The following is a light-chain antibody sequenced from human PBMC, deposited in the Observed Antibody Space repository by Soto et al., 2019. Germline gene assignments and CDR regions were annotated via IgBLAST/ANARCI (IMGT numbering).Light chain of an antibody. J-gene: IGKJ3*01. V-gene: IGKV3-20*01. CDR3: QQYGSSPGFT. Sequence: EIVLTQSPGTLSLSPGERATLSCRASQSVSSSYLAWYQQKPGQAPRLLIYVASSRATGIPDRFSGSGSGTDFTLTISRLEPEDFAVYYCQQYGSSPGFTFGPVNKVDIK. CDR2: VAS. CDR1: QSVSSSY.